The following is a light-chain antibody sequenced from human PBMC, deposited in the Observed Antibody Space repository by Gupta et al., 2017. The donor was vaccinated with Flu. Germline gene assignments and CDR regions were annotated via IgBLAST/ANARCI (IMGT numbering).Light chain of an antibody. CDR3: QSWDRFTGV. CDR2: QDN. V-gene: IGLV3-1*01. CDR1: NLGAKY. J-gene: IGLJ3*02. Sequence: SYNLTQPPSVSVSPGQTATITCSGPNLGAKYACWYRQKAGQSPVLLIYQDNKRPSGIPERFSGSNSGNTATLTISGTQALEESYYYCQSWDRFTGVFGGGTKLTVL.